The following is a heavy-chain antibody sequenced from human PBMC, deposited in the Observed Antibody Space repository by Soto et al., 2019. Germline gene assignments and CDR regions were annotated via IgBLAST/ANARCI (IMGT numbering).Heavy chain of an antibody. Sequence: ASVKVSCKASGYTCTSYGINWVRPAPGQGLEWMVWHSAYNGNTNYAQKLQGRVTMTTDTSTSTAYMELRSLRSDDTAVYYCARDMVTAMVTSYYYYYGMDVWGQATTVTVSS. D-gene: IGHD5-18*01. CDR3: ARDMVTAMVTSYYYYYGMDV. V-gene: IGHV1-18*04. J-gene: IGHJ6*02. CDR1: GYTCTSYG. CDR2: HSAYNGNT.